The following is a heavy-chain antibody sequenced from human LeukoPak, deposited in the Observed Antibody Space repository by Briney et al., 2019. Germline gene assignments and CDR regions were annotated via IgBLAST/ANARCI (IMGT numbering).Heavy chain of an antibody. CDR1: GFTFSSYS. V-gene: IGHV3-48*01. CDR2: ISSSSSTI. Sequence: GGSLRLSCAASGFTFSSYSMNWVRQAPGKGLEWVSYISSSSSTIYYADSVKGRFTISRDNAKNSLYLQMNSLRAEDTAVYYCARARGGSYTGWFDPWGQGTLVTVSS. D-gene: IGHD1-26*01. CDR3: ARARGGSYTGWFDP. J-gene: IGHJ5*02.